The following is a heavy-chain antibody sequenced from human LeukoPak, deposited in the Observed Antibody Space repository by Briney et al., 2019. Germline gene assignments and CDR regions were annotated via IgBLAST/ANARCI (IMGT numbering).Heavy chain of an antibody. CDR2: IQSKTDGGTT. J-gene: IGHJ4*02. CDR3: ATNDYDDYTPAS. D-gene: IGHD4-17*01. CDR1: GFTFSQTW. Sequence: VGSLRLSCAASGFTFSQTWVTWVRQAPGKGLEWVCQIQSKTDGGTTDYAAPVKGRFTISRDDSKSTLYLQMNSMKTDDTAVYFCATNDYDDYTPASWGQGTLVTVSS. V-gene: IGHV3-15*01.